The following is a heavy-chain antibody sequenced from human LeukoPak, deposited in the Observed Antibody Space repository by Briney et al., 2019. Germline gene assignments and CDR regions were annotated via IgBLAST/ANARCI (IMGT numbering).Heavy chain of an antibody. J-gene: IGHJ4*02. CDR2: FYYSGNT. D-gene: IGHD1-26*01. Sequence: KSSETLTLTCTVSGGSTRTSSYYWGRIRQPPGTGLEWIGSFYYSGNTYYNPSLKSRVAISADTSKNQFSLKLSSVTAADTAVYYCASVLNEGAMIDYWGQGTLVTVSS. CDR3: ASVLNEGAMIDY. CDR1: GGSTRTSSYY. V-gene: IGHV4-39*01.